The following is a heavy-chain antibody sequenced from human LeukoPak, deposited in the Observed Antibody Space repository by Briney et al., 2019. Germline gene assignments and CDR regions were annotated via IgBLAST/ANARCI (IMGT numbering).Heavy chain of an antibody. CDR2: ISAYNGNT. CDR1: GYTFTSYG. Sequence: ASVKVSCKASGYTFTSYGISWVRQAPGQGLEWMGWISAYNGNTNYAQKLQGRVTMTTDTSTSTAYMELNSLRSEDTSIYYCATVEREYFDTGGYYDYWGQGTLVTVSS. V-gene: IGHV1-18*01. J-gene: IGHJ4*02. CDR3: ATVEREYFDTGGYYDY. D-gene: IGHD3-22*01.